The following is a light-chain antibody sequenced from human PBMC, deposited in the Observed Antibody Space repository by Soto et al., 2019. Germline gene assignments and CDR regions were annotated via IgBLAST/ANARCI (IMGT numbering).Light chain of an antibody. CDR1: QNINMW. V-gene: IGKV1-5*01. J-gene: IGKJ1*01. CDR2: DAS. Sequence: DIQMTQSPSPLSASVGDRVTITCRASQNINMWLAWYQQKPGKAPKLLIYDASSLQSGVPSRFGGSGSGTDFTLTITSLLPDDCATYYCQHYSLYSPWTFGQGTKVEI. CDR3: QHYSLYSPWT.